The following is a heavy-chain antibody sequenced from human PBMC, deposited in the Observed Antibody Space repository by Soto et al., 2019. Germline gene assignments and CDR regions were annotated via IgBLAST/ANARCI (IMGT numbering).Heavy chain of an antibody. J-gene: IGHJ4*02. CDR1: GFTFSNYW. CDR3: ARHIRDH. V-gene: IGHV3-74*01. CDR2: ISGDGTGT. D-gene: IGHD2-21*01. Sequence: GGSLRLSCAASGFTFSNYWMHWVRQVPGKGLEWVSRISGDGTGTAYAGFVKGRFTVSRDNAKDTLYLQMDSLRAEDTAVYYCARHIRDHWGQGTLVTVSS.